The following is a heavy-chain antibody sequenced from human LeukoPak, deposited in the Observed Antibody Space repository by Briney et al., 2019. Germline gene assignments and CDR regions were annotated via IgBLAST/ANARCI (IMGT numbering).Heavy chain of an antibody. CDR1: GFTFSSYW. D-gene: IGHD3-3*01. Sequence: GGSLRLSCAASGFTFSSYWMHWVRQAPGEGLVWVSRINSDGSSTTYADSVKGRFTISRDNAKNTVYLQMNSLRAEDTAVYYCARVGYDLDYWGQGTLVTVSS. CDR3: ARVGYDLDY. V-gene: IGHV3-74*01. J-gene: IGHJ4*02. CDR2: INSDGSST.